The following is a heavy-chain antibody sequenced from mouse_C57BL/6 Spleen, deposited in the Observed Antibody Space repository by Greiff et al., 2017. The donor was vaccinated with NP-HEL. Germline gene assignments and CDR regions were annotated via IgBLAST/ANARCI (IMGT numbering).Heavy chain of an antibody. CDR3: TRLNYGSSLFDY. D-gene: IGHD1-1*01. V-gene: IGHV14-4*01. Sequence: EVQLQQSGAELVRPGAPVKLSCTASGFNIKDDYLHWVKRRREQGLEWIGWFDPENGDPDYASPFQGKATITAEASSTTAYLQFSSLTSGDTAVYYFTRLNYGSSLFDYGDQGTTLTVSS. J-gene: IGHJ2*01. CDR1: GFNIKDDY. CDR2: FDPENGDP.